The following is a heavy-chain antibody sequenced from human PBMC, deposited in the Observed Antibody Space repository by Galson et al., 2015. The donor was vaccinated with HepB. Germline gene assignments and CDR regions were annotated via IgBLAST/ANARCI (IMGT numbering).Heavy chain of an antibody. V-gene: IGHV3-21*01. CDR3: ARGRDGYNPDYFDY. CDR2: ISSSSSYI. J-gene: IGHJ4*02. D-gene: IGHD5-24*01. CDR1: GFTVSSNY. Sequence: SLRLSCAASGFTVSSNYMSWVRQAPGKGLEWVSSISSSSSYIYYADSVKGRFTISRDNAKNSLYLQMNSLRAEDTAVYYCARGRDGYNPDYFDYWGQGTLVTVSS.